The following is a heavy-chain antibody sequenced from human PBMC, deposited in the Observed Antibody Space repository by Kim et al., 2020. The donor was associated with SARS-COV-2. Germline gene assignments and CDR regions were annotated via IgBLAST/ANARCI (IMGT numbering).Heavy chain of an antibody. Sequence: SVKGRFTISRDNSKNTLYLQMNSLRAEDTAVYYCAKDTASYNWKGSDFDYWGQGTLVTVSS. J-gene: IGHJ4*02. CDR3: AKDTASYNWKGSDFDY. V-gene: IGHV3-30*02. D-gene: IGHD1-20*01.